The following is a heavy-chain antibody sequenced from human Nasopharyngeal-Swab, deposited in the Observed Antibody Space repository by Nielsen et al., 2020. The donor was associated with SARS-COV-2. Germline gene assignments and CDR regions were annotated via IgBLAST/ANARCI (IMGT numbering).Heavy chain of an antibody. CDR1: GGSFNSYY. CDR2: ISHSGST. J-gene: IGHJ6*02. V-gene: IGHV4-34*01. D-gene: IGHD1-26*01. Sequence: SETLSLTCAFYGGSFNSYYWTWIRQSPGKVLEWIGEISHSGSTKYNPSPKSRLTISVDTSNNQFSLKLTSVTAADTGVYYCARIKSGPYSSLYYYGLDVWGPGTTVTVSS. CDR3: ARIKSGPYSSLYYYGLDV.